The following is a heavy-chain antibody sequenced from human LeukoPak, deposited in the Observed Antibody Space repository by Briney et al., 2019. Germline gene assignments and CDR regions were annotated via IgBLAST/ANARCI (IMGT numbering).Heavy chain of an antibody. V-gene: IGHV3-15*01. Sequence: GGSLRLSCAASGFTFSNAWMSWVRRAPGKGLEWVGRIKSKTDGGTTDYAAPVKGRFTISRDDSKNTLYLQMNSLKTEDTAVYYCTTVSAGVYSKKGYYYYYMDVWGKGTTVTVSS. J-gene: IGHJ6*03. D-gene: IGHD4-11*01. CDR3: TTVSAGVYSKKGYYYYYMDV. CDR2: IKSKTDGGTT. CDR1: GFTFSNAW.